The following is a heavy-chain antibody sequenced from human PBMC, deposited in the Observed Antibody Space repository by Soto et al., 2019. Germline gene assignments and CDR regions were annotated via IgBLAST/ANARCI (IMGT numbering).Heavy chain of an antibody. CDR1: GYIFTSYA. CDR3: ARVVRHDFGSGDNWFDP. Sequence: QVQLVQSGAEMKKPGASVRVSCKASGYIFTSYAMQWVRQAPGQGLEWMGWINPGNGKTKYSQKFQGRVTITRDTSASTVYMELSSLTSKDTATYFCARVVRHDFGSGDNWFDPWGQGTRVTVSS. J-gene: IGHJ5*02. V-gene: IGHV1-3*01. CDR2: INPGNGKT. D-gene: IGHD3-10*01.